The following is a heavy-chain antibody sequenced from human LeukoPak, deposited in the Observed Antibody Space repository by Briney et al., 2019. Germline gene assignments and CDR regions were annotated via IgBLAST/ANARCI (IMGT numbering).Heavy chain of an antibody. Sequence: PGGSLRLSCAASGFTFSNAWMSWVRQAPGKGLEWVGRIKSKTDGGTTDYAAPVKGRFTISRDDSKNTLYLQMNSLKTEDTAVYYCTLDTARDAFDIWGQGTMVTVSS. CDR2: IKSKTDGGTT. D-gene: IGHD5-18*01. CDR3: TLDTARDAFDI. CDR1: GFTFSNAW. V-gene: IGHV3-15*01. J-gene: IGHJ3*02.